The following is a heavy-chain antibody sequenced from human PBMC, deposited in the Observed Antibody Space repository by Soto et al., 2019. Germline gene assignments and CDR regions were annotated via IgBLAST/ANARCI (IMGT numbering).Heavy chain of an antibody. CDR2: INDSGVTT. CDR1: GFTFSNYA. V-gene: IGHV3-23*01. J-gene: IGHJ4*02. CDR3: AKPISGTFRGFDY. Sequence: GGSLRLSCAASGFTFSNYAMSWVRQAPGEGLEWVSAINDSGVTTYYAGSVKGRFTISRDNSKNTLHLQMNSLRAEDTAVYYCAKPISGTFRGFDYWGQGTLVTVSS. D-gene: IGHD1-7*01.